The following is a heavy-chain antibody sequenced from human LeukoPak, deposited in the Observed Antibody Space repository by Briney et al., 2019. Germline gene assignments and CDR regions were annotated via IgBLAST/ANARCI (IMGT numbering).Heavy chain of an antibody. V-gene: IGHV5-51*01. CDR1: GYSFTTYW. CDR3: ARQEYCSGGSCYTWFDP. Sequence: GESLKISCKGSGYSFTTYWIGWVRQMPGKGLEWMGIIYPGDSNTRYSPSFQGQVTISADKSISTAYLQWSSLKASDTAMYYCARQEYCSGGSCYTWFDPWGQGTLVTVSS. CDR2: IYPGDSNT. J-gene: IGHJ5*02. D-gene: IGHD2-15*01.